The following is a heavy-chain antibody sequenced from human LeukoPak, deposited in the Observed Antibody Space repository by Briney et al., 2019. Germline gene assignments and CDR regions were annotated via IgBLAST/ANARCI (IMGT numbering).Heavy chain of an antibody. D-gene: IGHD3-10*01. CDR1: GGSFSGYY. CDR3: ARGRLVRGATYDY. V-gene: IGHV4-34*01. J-gene: IGHJ4*02. CDR2: INHSGST. Sequence: SETLSLTCAVYGGSFSGYYWSWIRQPPGKGLEWIGEINHSGSTNYNPSLKSRVTISVDTSKNQFSLKLSSVTAADTAVYYCARGRLVRGATYDYWGQGTLATVSS.